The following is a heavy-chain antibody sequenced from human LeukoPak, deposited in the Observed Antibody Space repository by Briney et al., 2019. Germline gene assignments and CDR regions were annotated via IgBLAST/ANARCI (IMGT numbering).Heavy chain of an antibody. CDR2: IYYSEST. V-gene: IGHV4-39*07. D-gene: IGHD4-17*01. Sequence: SETLSLTCTVSGGSISSSSYYWGWIRQPPGKGLEWIGSIYYSESTYQNPSLKSRVTISVDTSKNQFSLKLSSVTAADTAVYYCARIPTVTFFDYWGQGTLVTVSS. CDR3: ARIPTVTFFDY. CDR1: GGSISSSSYY. J-gene: IGHJ4*02.